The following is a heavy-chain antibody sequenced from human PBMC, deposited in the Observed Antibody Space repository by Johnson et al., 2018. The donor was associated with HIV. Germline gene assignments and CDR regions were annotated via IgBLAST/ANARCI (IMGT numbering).Heavy chain of an antibody. CDR2: IYSDGTT. D-gene: IGHD2-15*01. V-gene: IGHV3-66*01. CDR1: GFTVRSSY. CDR3: ARDSVILVDGAFDI. Sequence: VQLVESGGGLVQPGGSLRLSCAASGFTVRSSYMSWVRQAPGKGLEHVSVIYSDGTTYYADFVKGRFTISRDNSKNTLYLQMNSLRAEDTAVYYCARDSVILVDGAFDIWGQGTMVTVSS. J-gene: IGHJ3*02.